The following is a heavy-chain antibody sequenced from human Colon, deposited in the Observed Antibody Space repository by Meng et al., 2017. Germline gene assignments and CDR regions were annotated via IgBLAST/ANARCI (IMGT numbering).Heavy chain of an antibody. V-gene: IGHV4-4*02. D-gene: IGHD3-10*01. Sequence: VQLTESGPGMVKPSGTLSLTCAVSGTSISRSNWWTWVRQAPGKGLEWIGEIYHIGSTNYNPSLKSRVTILVDESKNEFSLKLTSVTAADTAVYYCARENDSGNSYDHWGRGTLVTVSS. CDR1: GTSISRSNW. CDR3: ARENDSGNSYDH. CDR2: IYHIGST. J-gene: IGHJ4*02.